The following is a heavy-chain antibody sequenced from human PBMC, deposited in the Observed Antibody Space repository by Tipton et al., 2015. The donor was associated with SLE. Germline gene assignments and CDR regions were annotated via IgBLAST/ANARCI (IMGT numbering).Heavy chain of an antibody. Sequence: TLSLTCTVSGASINSNYWTWIRQPPGKGLEWIGYLYTSGTTKYNPSLQSRVTISVDTPKNQFSLKLNSVTAADTAVYYCTVMYGSGSYPFDHWGQGTLVTVSS. D-gene: IGHD3-10*01. CDR3: TVMYGSGSYPFDH. V-gene: IGHV4-4*08. J-gene: IGHJ5*02. CDR1: GASINSNY. CDR2: LYTSGTT.